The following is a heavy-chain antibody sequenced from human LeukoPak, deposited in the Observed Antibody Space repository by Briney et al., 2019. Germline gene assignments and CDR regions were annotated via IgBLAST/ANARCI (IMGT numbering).Heavy chain of an antibody. CDR1: GGSISHYF. Sequence: SETLSLTCTVSGGSISHYFWSWIRQPPGKALEWIGYIYYSGSTNYNPSLKSRVTISVDPSKNQFSLKLNSVAAADTAVYYCAKTVAGYWYFDLWGRGTLVTVSS. V-gene: IGHV4-59*08. CDR2: IYYSGST. J-gene: IGHJ2*01. D-gene: IGHD6-19*01. CDR3: AKTVAGYWYFDL.